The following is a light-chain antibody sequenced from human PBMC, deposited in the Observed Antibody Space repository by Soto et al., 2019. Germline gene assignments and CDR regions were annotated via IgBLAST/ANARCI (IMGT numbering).Light chain of an antibody. V-gene: IGKV1-9*01. CDR3: QQLESWRST. Sequence: PSTASVSVWIGERVSXTCRASLKVCDSLGWCHQKAGKPPRQSIYRASALQMGVPVRFSGSGSGTDFTLTISSLQPEDFATYYCQQLESWRSTFGRGTKGDIK. J-gene: IGKJ4*01. CDR1: LKVCDS. CDR2: RAS.